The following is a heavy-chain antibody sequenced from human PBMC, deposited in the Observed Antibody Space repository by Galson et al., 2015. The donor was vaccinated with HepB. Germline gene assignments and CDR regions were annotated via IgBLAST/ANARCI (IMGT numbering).Heavy chain of an antibody. J-gene: IGHJ4*02. Sequence: PALVKPTQTLTLTCTFSGFSLSTSGMRVSWIRQPPGKALEWLARIDWDDDKFYSTSLKTRFTISKDTSKNQVVLTMSNMDPVDTATYYCARETTVTRSFDYWGQGTLVTVSS. CDR2: IDWDDDK. CDR3: ARETTVTRSFDY. CDR1: GFSLSTSGMR. V-gene: IGHV2-70*04. D-gene: IGHD4-17*01.